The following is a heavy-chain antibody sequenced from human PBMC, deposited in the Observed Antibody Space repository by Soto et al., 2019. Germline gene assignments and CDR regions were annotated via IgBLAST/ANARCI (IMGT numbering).Heavy chain of an antibody. CDR3: AKLSPYSSADY. J-gene: IGHJ4*02. D-gene: IGHD6-19*01. Sequence: SETLSLTCAVSGGSVSSTNWWSWVRQPPGKGLEWNGEIYHNGSTYYNPYLKSKVTISVDKYKNQFYLRLSSVTAADTAVYFCAKLSPYSSADYWGQGTLVTVSS. CDR2: IYHNGST. V-gene: IGHV4-4*02. CDR1: GGSVSSTNW.